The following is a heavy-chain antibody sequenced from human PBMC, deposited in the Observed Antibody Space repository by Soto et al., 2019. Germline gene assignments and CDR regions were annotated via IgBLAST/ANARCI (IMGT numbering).Heavy chain of an antibody. CDR1: GFTFSSYG. CDR2: ISYDGDYR. J-gene: IGHJ6*02. Sequence: QVQLVESGGGVVQPGRSLRLSCAASGFTFSSYGMHWVRQAPGKGLEWVALISYDGDYRYYADSVKGRFTISRDNTKNTVFLQMKGLRTEDTALYYCAKKNPYFYAVDVWGLGTPVTVSS. V-gene: IGHV3-30*18. CDR3: AKKNPYFYAVDV.